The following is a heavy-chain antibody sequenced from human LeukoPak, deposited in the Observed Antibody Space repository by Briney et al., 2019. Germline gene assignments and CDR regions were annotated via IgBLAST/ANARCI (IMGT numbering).Heavy chain of an antibody. CDR2: IGGGGTT. V-gene: IGHV3-23*01. D-gene: IGHD3-9*01. Sequence: GGSLRLSCAASGLTFSTYAMRWIRQAPGKGLEWVSSIGGGGTTSYADSVKGRFTISRDNAKNTLYLQMNSLRDEDTAVYYCASLGTLVPWGQGTLVTVSS. CDR3: ASLGTLVP. J-gene: IGHJ5*02. CDR1: GLTFSTYA.